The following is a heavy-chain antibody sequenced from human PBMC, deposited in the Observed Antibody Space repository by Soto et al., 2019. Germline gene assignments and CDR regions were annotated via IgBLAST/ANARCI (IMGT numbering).Heavy chain of an antibody. CDR3: ASGGSCYSRYCYFDY. CDR1: GGSISSYY. Sequence: SETLSLTCTVSGGSISSYYWSWIRQPPGKGLEWIGYIYYSGSTNYNPSLKSRVTISVDTSKNQFSLKLSSVTAADTAVYYCASGGSCYSRYCYFDYWGQGTLVTV. D-gene: IGHD2-15*01. CDR2: IYYSGST. J-gene: IGHJ4*02. V-gene: IGHV4-59*01.